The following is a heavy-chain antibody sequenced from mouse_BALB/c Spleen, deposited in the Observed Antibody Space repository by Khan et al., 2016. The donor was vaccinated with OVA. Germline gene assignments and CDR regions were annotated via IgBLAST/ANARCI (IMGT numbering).Heavy chain of an antibody. CDR3: ARAGYCYFDD. CDR2: ISSGSNTI. Sequence: EVQLVESGGGLVQPGGSRKLSCAASGFTFSGFGMHWVRQAPGRGLEWVAYISSGSNTIYYADKVKDRVTISRDNPKNTQFLQITSLRSEAAAMYFCARAGYCYFDDWGQGTTLTVSS. V-gene: IGHV5-17*02. CDR1: GFTFSGFG. D-gene: IGHD2-3*01. J-gene: IGHJ2*01.